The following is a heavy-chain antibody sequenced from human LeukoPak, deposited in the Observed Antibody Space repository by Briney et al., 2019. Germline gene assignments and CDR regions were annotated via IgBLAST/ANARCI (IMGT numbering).Heavy chain of an antibody. CDR1: GYTFTSYY. CDR3: ARAVTIFGVVIIGLDY. D-gene: IGHD3-3*01. Sequence: GASVKVSCKASGYTFTSYYMHWVRQAPGQGLEWMGIINPSGGSTSYAQKFQGRVTMTRDTSTSTVYMELSSLRSEDTAVYYCARAVTIFGVVIIGLDYWGQGTLVTVS. V-gene: IGHV1-46*03. CDR2: INPSGGST. J-gene: IGHJ4*02.